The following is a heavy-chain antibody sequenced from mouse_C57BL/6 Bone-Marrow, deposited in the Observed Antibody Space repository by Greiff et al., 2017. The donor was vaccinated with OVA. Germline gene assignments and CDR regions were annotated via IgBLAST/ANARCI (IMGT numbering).Heavy chain of an antibody. Sequence: VMLVESGPGLVAPSQSLSITCTVSGFSLTSYGVSWVRQPPGKGLEWLGVIWGDGSTNYHSALISRLSISKDNSKSQVFLKLNSLQTDDTATYYCAKPSSTMITAACAYWGQGTLVTVSA. CDR1: GFSLTSYG. CDR2: IWGDGST. J-gene: IGHJ3*01. V-gene: IGHV2-3*01. D-gene: IGHD2-4*01. CDR3: AKPSSTMITAACAY.